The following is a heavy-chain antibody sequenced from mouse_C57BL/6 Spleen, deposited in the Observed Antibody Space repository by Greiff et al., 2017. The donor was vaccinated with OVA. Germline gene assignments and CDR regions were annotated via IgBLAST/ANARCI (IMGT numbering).Heavy chain of an antibody. V-gene: IGHV1-52*01. Sequence: QVQLQQPGAELVRPGSSVKLSCKASGYTFTSYWMHWVKQRPIQDLEWIGNIDPSDSETHYNQKFKDKATLTVDTSSSTAYMQLSSLTSEDSAVYYCARGISTMVTTSAYWGQGTLVTVSA. J-gene: IGHJ3*01. CDR1: GYTFTSYW. D-gene: IGHD2-2*01. CDR3: ARGISTMVTTSAY. CDR2: IDPSDSET.